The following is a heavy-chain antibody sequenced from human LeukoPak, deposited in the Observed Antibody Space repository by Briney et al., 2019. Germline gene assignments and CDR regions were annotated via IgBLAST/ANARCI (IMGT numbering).Heavy chain of an antibody. CDR1: GFTFSSYW. D-gene: IGHD3-9*01. CDR2: IKQDESEK. CDR3: ARAGVLRYFDWLPNYYYYGMDV. Sequence: GGSLRLSCAASGFTFSSYWMYWVRQAPGKGLEWVASIKQDESEKYYGDSVKGRFAVSRDNAKNSLFLQMNSLRAEDTAVYYCARAGVLRYFDWLPNYYYYGMDVWGQGTTVTVSS. V-gene: IGHV3-7*04. J-gene: IGHJ6*02.